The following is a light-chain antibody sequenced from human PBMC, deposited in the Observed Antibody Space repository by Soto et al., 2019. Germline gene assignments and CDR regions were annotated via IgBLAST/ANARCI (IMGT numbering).Light chain of an antibody. CDR1: QSVTDNY. J-gene: IGKJ2*01. Sequence: DIVLTQSPGTLSSSPGGRATLSCRASQSVTDNYLAWYQQKPGQAPRLLIYGASSRATGIPDRFSGSGSGTDFTLTISRLEPEDFAMYYCQQSYSTPFTFGQGTKVEIK. V-gene: IGKV3-20*01. CDR2: GAS. CDR3: QQSYSTPFT.